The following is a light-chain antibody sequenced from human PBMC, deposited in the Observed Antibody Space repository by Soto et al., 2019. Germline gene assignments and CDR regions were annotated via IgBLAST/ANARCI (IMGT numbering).Light chain of an antibody. J-gene: IGLJ2*01. CDR3: QTWGTGIQV. CDR1: SGHSSYA. Sequence: QAVVTQSPSASASLGASVKLTCTLSSGHSSYAIAWHQQQPEEGPRYLMKLNSDGSHSKGDGIPDRFSGSSSGAERYLTISSLQSEDEGDYFCQTWGTGIQVFGGGTKLTVL. V-gene: IGLV4-69*01. CDR2: LNSDGSH.